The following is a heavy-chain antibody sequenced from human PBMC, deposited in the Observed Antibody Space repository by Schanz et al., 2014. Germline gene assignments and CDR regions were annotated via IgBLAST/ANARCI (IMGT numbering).Heavy chain of an antibody. CDR3: AKDLYNYGIFDS. CDR1: GFTFSSYA. J-gene: IGHJ5*01. D-gene: IGHD3-16*01. V-gene: IGHV3-33*06. Sequence: QVQLVESGGGVVQPGRSLRLSCAASGFTFSSYAMHWVRQAPGKGLEWVAIIWYDGSNKYYADSVKGRFTISRDNSKNTLYLQMNSLRAEDTAVYYCAKDLYNYGIFDSWGQGTLVTVSS. CDR2: IWYDGSNK.